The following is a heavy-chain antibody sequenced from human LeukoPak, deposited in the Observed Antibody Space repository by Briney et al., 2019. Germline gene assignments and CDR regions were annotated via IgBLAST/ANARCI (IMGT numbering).Heavy chain of an antibody. CDR2: ISGSGGST. CDR3: ARGLAYNYDSSAYFLDY. J-gene: IGHJ4*02. V-gene: IGHV3-23*01. Sequence: GGTLRLSCAASGFTFSSYGMSWVRQAPGKGLEWVSAISGSGGSTYYADSVKGRFTISRDNSKNTLYLQMNSLRAEDTAVCYCARGLAYNYDSSAYFLDYWGRGTLVTVSS. D-gene: IGHD3-22*01. CDR1: GFTFSSYG.